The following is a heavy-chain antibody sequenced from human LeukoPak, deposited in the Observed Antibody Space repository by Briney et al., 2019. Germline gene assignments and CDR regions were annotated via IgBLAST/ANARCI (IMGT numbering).Heavy chain of an antibody. V-gene: IGHV3-48*01. D-gene: IGHD1-14*01. CDR2: ISSSSTI. CDR3: ARSPVTLTRYYYYYMDV. CDR1: GFTLSSYW. J-gene: IGHJ6*03. Sequence: GGSLRLSCAASGFTLSSYWMSWVRQAPGKGLEWVSYISSSSTIYYADSVKGRFTISRDSAKNSLYLQMNSLRAEDTAVYYCARSPVTLTRYYYYYMDVWGKGTTVTVSS.